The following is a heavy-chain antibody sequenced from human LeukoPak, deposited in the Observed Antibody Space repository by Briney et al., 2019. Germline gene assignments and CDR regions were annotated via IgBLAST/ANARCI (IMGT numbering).Heavy chain of an antibody. J-gene: IGHJ4*02. CDR1: GFTFSSYA. D-gene: IGHD6-13*01. V-gene: IGHV3-30-3*01. CDR3: ARDGGSSWYFLPDDY. Sequence: GGSLRLSCAASGFTFSSYAMHWVRQAPGKELEWVAVISYDGSNKYYADSVKGRFTISRDNSKNTLYLQMNSLRAEDTAVYYCARDGGSSWYFLPDDYWGQGTLVTVSS. CDR2: ISYDGSNK.